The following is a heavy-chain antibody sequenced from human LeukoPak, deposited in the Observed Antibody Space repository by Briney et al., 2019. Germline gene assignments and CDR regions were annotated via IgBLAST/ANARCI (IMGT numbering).Heavy chain of an antibody. CDR3: PINGCYRGVCAFDV. V-gene: IGHV3-48*01. D-gene: IGHD2-21*01. CDR2: VSNSAM. Sequence: PGGSLRLSCATSGFTFTSYGMNWVRQAPGKGREGVSYVSNSAMVYADSVKGRFTISRDNGRNALYLQMNSPRAEATAVYYCPINGCYRGVCAFDVWGQGTMVTVSS. J-gene: IGHJ3*01. CDR1: GFTFTSYG.